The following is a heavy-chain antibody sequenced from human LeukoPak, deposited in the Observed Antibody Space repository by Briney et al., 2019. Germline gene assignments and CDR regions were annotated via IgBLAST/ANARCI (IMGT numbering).Heavy chain of an antibody. CDR1: GFTFSSYG. CDR2: IWYDGSNK. J-gene: IGHJ4*02. CDR3: AKGYCSGGSCYTPAGLDY. Sequence: PGGSLRLSCAASGFTFSSYGMHWVRQAPGQGLVGVAVIWYDGSNKYYADSVKGRFTISGDNSKNTLYLQMNSLRAEDTAVYYCAKGYCSGGSCYTPAGLDYWGQGTLVTVSS. V-gene: IGHV3-33*06. D-gene: IGHD2-15*01.